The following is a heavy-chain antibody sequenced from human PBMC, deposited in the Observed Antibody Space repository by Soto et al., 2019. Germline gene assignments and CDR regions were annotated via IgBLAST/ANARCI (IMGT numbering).Heavy chain of an antibody. CDR1: GGTFSSYT. CDR3: ARDRSSSLVSHYYYMDV. Sequence: QVQLVQSGAEVQKPGSSVKVSCKASGGTFSSYTISWVRQAPGQGLEWMGRIIPILGIANYAQKFQGRVTITADKSTSTAYMELSSLRSEDTAVYYCARDRSSSLVSHYYYMDVWGKGTTVTVSS. D-gene: IGHD6-13*01. CDR2: IIPILGIA. J-gene: IGHJ6*03. V-gene: IGHV1-69*08.